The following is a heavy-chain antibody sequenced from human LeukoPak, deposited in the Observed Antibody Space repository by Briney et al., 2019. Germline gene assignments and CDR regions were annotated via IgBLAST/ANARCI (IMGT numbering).Heavy chain of an antibody. CDR3: ARGVTRYNWFDP. Sequence: GESLKISCQAFGYKFSGNWIGWVRQMPGKGLERMGIIYPADSDTKYSPSFQGQVTISVDKSINTAYLQWTSLKASDSAMYYCARGVTRYNWFDPWGQGTLVTVSS. CDR1: GYKFSGNW. V-gene: IGHV5-51*01. D-gene: IGHD4-23*01. CDR2: IYPADSDT. J-gene: IGHJ5*02.